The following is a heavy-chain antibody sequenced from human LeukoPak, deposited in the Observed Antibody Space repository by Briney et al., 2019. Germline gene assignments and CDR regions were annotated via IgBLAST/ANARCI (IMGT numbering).Heavy chain of an antibody. Sequence: SVKVSCKAAGGTFSSHAISWVRQAPGQGLEWMGRVVPFFDMTNYAQEFQGRVAISADKSTSTAFMELSSLRSGDTAIYYCARGPYDSSAFRSYYFDAWGQGTLVTVSS. CDR2: VVPFFDMT. CDR3: ARGPYDSSAFRSYYFDA. CDR1: GGTFSSHA. V-gene: IGHV1-69*04. J-gene: IGHJ4*02. D-gene: IGHD3-22*01.